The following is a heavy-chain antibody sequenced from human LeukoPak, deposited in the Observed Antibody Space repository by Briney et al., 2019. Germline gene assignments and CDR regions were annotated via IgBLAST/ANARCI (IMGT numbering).Heavy chain of an antibody. CDR1: GYTFTSYG. D-gene: IGHD2-2*01. V-gene: IGHV1-18*01. CDR2: ISAYNGNT. CDR3: ARSRYCSSTSCPDAFDI. J-gene: IGHJ3*02. Sequence: ASVKVSCKASGYTFTSYGISWVRQAPGQGLEWMGWISAYNGNTNYAQKLQGRVTMTTDTSTSTAYMELSSLRSEDTAVYYCARSRYCSSTSCPDAFDIWGQGTMVTVSS.